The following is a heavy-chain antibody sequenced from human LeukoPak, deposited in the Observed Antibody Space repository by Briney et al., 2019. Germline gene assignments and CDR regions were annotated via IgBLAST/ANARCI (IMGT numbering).Heavy chain of an antibody. CDR2: ISAYNGNT. CDR1: GYTFTSYG. D-gene: IGHD1-26*01. J-gene: IGHJ4*02. Sequence: ASVTVSCTASGYTFTSYGISWVRQAPGQGLEWMGWISAYNGNTNYAQKLQGRVTMTTDTSMSTAYMELRSLRSDDTAVYYCARGSGSPTSFDYWGQGTLVTVSS. CDR3: ARGSGSPTSFDY. V-gene: IGHV1-18*01.